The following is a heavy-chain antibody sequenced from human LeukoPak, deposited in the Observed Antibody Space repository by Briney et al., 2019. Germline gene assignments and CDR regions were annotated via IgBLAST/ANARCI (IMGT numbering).Heavy chain of an antibody. V-gene: IGHV3-74*01. CDR2: IASDGSST. CDR3: ARGRPHGNDY. Sequence: GGSLRLSCAASGFTFSSYWMNWVRQAPGEGLVWVSRIASDGSSTTYADSVKGRFSISRDNAKNTLYLQMNSPRVEDTAVYYCARGRPHGNDYWGQGTLVTVSS. J-gene: IGHJ4*02. CDR1: GFTFSSYW. D-gene: IGHD4-23*01.